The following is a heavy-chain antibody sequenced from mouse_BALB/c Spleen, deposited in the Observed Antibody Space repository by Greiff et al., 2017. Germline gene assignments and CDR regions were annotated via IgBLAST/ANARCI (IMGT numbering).Heavy chain of an antibody. CDR2: IYPGDGDT. CDR3: ARAYYGNYAMDY. Sequence: VQLQQSGPELVKPGASVKISCKASGYAFSSSWMNWVKQRPGQGLEWIGRIYPGDGDTNYNGKFKGKATLTADKSSSTAYMQLSSLTSVDSAVYFCARAYYGNYAMDYWGQGTSVTVSS. D-gene: IGHD2-10*01. V-gene: IGHV1-82*01. J-gene: IGHJ4*01. CDR1: GYAFSSSW.